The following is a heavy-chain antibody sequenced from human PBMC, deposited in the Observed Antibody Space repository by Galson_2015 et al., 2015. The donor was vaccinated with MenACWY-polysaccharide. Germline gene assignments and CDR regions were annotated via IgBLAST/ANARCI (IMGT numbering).Heavy chain of an antibody. CDR1: GYSFTSYD. D-gene: IGHD5-18*01. J-gene: IGHJ4*02. CDR2: MSHKTGDA. Sequence: SVKVSCKASGYSFTSYDINWVRQATGQGLEWMGWMSHKTGDAGFAQKFQGRVTMTRDTSISTAYTELSSLTSEDTAVYYCARVGYSNDFDYWGQGTLVTVSS. CDR3: ARVGYSNDFDY. V-gene: IGHV1-8*01.